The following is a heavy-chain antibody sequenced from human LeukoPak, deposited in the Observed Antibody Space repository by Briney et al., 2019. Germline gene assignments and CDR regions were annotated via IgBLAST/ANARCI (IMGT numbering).Heavy chain of an antibody. Sequence: GGSLRLSCAASGFTFSNYGMHWVRQAPGKGLEWVAFIRSDGSNKFYADSVKGRFTISRDNSKNTLYLQMNSLRAEDTAVHYFAKDRGIQLWSHDYWGQGTLVTVS. CDR2: IRSDGSNK. CDR3: AKDRGIQLWSHDY. V-gene: IGHV3-30*02. CDR1: GFTFSNYG. J-gene: IGHJ4*02. D-gene: IGHD5-18*01.